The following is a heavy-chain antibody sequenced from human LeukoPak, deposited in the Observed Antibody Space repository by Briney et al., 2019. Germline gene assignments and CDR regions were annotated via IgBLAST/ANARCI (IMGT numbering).Heavy chain of an antibody. V-gene: IGHV1-69*04. CDR3: ARDGDYTMDYNY. J-gene: IGHJ4*02. D-gene: IGHD3-10*01. CDR2: IIPILGIA. CDR1: GGTFSSYA. Sequence: GASVKVSCKASGGTFSSYAISWVRQAPGQGLEWMGRIIPILGIANYAQKFQGRVTITADKSTSTAYMELSSLRSEDTAVYYCARDGDYTMDYNYWGQGTLVTVS.